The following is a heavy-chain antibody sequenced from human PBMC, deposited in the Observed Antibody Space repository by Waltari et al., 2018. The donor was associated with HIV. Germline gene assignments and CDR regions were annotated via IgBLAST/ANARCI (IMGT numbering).Heavy chain of an antibody. J-gene: IGHJ5*02. CDR3: VRDAKIVVSIPYFDP. V-gene: IGHV3-21*04. D-gene: IGHD3-16*01. Sequence: DEKLVESVGGVVETRGSLLVSLRGYGPHHRPNGRNWVRQAPGKGLEWVASISGTSTFVKYADSVKGRFTTSRDNAKNTVYLQMDSLRVEDSAIYYCVRDAKIVVSIPYFDPWGQGVLVTVSS. CDR2: ISGTSTFV. CDR1: GPHHRPNG.